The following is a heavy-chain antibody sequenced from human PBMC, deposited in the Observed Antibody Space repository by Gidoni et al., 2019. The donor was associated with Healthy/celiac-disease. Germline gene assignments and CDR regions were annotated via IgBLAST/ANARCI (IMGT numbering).Heavy chain of an antibody. J-gene: IGHJ6*02. CDR3: ARVCSSTSCYTPYYYYGMDV. CDR1: GGSISSSNW. CDR2: IYHSGST. Sequence: QVQLQESGPGLVKPSGTLSLTCAVSGGSISSSNWWSWVRQPPGKGLEWIGEIYHSGSTNYNPSLKSRVTISVDKSKNQFSLKLSSVTAADTAVYYCARVCSSTSCYTPYYYYGMDVWGQGTTVTVSS. V-gene: IGHV4-4*02. D-gene: IGHD2-2*02.